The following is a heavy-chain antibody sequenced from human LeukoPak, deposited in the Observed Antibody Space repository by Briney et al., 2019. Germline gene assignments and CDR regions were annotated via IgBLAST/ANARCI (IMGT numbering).Heavy chain of an antibody. D-gene: IGHD2/OR15-2a*01. Sequence: SETLSLTCGVSGGAITNYYWNWIRQAPGKGLEWLGYIYYTGSTTYNPSVKSRITISLDTSKKQISLKLRSVTAADTAVYYCATLRINAGTTHPFDIWGQGTRVTVAS. CDR1: GGAITNYY. J-gene: IGHJ3*02. V-gene: IGHV4-59*03. CDR2: IYYTGST. CDR3: ATLRINAGTTHPFDI.